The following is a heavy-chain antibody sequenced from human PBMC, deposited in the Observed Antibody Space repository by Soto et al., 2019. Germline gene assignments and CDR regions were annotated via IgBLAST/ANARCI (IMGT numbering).Heavy chain of an antibody. CDR2: IIPILGIA. CDR3: AREKVLRFLEWEGGFDP. V-gene: IGHV1-69*08. Sequence: QVQLVQSGAEVKKPGSSVKVSCKASGGTFSSYTISWVRQATGQGLEWMGRIIPILGIANYAQKFQVRVTITADKSPSTAYMELSSLRSEDTAVYYCAREKVLRFLEWEGGFDPWGQGTLVTVSS. D-gene: IGHD3-3*01. J-gene: IGHJ5*02. CDR1: GGTFSSYT.